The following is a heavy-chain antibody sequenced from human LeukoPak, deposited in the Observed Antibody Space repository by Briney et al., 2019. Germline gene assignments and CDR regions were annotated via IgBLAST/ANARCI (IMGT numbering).Heavy chain of an antibody. Sequence: ASVKVSCKASGYTFTSYGISWVRQVPGQGLEWMGWISAYNGNTNYAQKLQGRVTMTTDTSTSTAYMELRSLRSDDTAVYYCARVRGLWFGGYRGYYFDYWGQGTLVTVSS. CDR1: GYTFTSYG. CDR3: ARVRGLWFGGYRGYYFDY. V-gene: IGHV1-18*01. CDR2: ISAYNGNT. D-gene: IGHD3-10*01. J-gene: IGHJ4*02.